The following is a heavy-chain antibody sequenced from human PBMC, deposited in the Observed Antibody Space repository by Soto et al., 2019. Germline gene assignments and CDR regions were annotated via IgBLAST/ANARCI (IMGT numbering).Heavy chain of an antibody. D-gene: IGHD6-13*01. Sequence: EVQLLESGGDLVQPGGSLRLSCAASGFTFSSYTINWVRQAPGKGLEWVSTISGSGERTYYADSVKGRFTISRDNSKNTLYLQMNSLRAEDMAVYYCARPSISSPGTYWGQGTLVTVSS. CDR2: ISGSGERT. CDR3: ARPSISSPGTY. V-gene: IGHV3-23*01. J-gene: IGHJ4*02. CDR1: GFTFSSYT.